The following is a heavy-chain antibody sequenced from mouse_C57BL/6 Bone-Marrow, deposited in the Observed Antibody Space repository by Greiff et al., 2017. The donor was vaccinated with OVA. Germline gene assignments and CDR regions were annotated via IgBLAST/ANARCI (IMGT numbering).Heavy chain of an antibody. V-gene: IGHV5-9-1*02. CDR2: ISSGGDYI. J-gene: IGHJ3*01. Sequence: EVMLVESGAGLVKPGGSLKLSCAASGFTFSSYAMSWVRQTPEKRLAWVAYISSGGDYIYYADTVKGRFTISRDNARNTLYLQMSSLKSEDTAMYYCTRDAGDGYSWWFADWGQGTLVTVSA. CDR3: TRDAGDGYSWWFAD. CDR1: GFTFSSYA. D-gene: IGHD2-3*01.